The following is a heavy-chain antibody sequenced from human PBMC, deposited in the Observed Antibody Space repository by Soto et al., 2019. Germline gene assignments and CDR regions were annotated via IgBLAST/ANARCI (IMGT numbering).Heavy chain of an antibody. Sequence: QVQLQQWGAGLLKPSETLSLTCAVYGGSFSAYYWSWIRQPPGKGLEWIGQINHSGRTNYNPSPXSXVXXSVDTSKNQFSLKLSSLTAAEPAVYYCARTSRFDSWGQGTLVTVSS. CDR2: INHSGRT. J-gene: IGHJ4*02. CDR3: ARTSRFDS. D-gene: IGHD6-6*01. V-gene: IGHV4-34*01. CDR1: GGSFSAYY.